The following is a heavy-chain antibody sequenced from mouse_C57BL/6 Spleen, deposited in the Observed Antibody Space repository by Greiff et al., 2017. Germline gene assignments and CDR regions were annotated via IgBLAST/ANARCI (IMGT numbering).Heavy chain of an antibody. V-gene: IGHV2-2*01. Sequence: QVQLQQSGPGLVQPSQSLSITCTVSGFSLTSYGVHWVRQSPGKGLEWLGVIWGDGSTDYNAAFISRLSISKDNSKSQVFFKMNSLQADDTAIYYCARNDYDYAMDYWGQGTSVTVSS. J-gene: IGHJ4*01. CDR2: IWGDGST. CDR3: ARNDYDYAMDY. CDR1: GFSLTSYG. D-gene: IGHD2-4*01.